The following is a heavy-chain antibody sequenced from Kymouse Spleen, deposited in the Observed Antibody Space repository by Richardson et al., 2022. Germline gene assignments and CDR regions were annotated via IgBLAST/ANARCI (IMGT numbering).Heavy chain of an antibody. V-gene: IGHV4-34*01. CDR1: GGSFSGYY. CDR3: ARGLEWEPISYFDY. CDR2: INHSGST. J-gene: IGHJ4*02. Sequence: QVQLQQWGAGLLKPSETLSLTCAVYGGSFSGYYWSWIRQPPGKGLEWIGEINHSGSTNYNPSLKSRVTISVDTSKNQFSLKLSSVTAADTAVYYCARGLEWEPISYFDYWGQGTLVTVSS. D-gene: IGHD1-26*01.